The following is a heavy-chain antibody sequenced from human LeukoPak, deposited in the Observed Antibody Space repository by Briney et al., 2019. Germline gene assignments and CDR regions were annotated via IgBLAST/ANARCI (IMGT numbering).Heavy chain of an antibody. D-gene: IGHD6-13*01. CDR1: GGSISSHY. CDR2: IYYSGST. CDR3: ARERYSNSWFIDY. Sequence: PSETLSLTCTVPGGSISSHYWNWLRQPPGKALEWLGYIYYSGSTNYNPSLESRVTISVDTSKNQFSLKLTSVTAADTAVYYCARERYSNSWFIDYWGQGTLVTVSS. V-gene: IGHV4-59*11. J-gene: IGHJ4*02.